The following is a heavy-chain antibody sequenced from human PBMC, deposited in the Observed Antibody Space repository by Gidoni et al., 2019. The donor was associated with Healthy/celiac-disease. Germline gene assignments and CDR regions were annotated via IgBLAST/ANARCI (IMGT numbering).Heavy chain of an antibody. J-gene: IGHJ4*02. Sequence: EVQLVESGGGLVKPGGSLRLSCAASGFTFSNAWMSWVRQAPGKGLEWVGRIKSKTDGGTTDYAAPVKGRFTISRDDSKNTLYLQMNSLKTEDTAVYYCTTDCIVVVVAATTWCVRDFDYWGQGTLVTVSS. CDR1: GFTFSNAW. D-gene: IGHD2-15*01. CDR3: TTDCIVVVVAATTWCVRDFDY. V-gene: IGHV3-15*01. CDR2: IKSKTDGGTT.